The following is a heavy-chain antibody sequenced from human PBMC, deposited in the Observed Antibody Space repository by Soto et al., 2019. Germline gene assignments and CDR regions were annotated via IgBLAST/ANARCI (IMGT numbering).Heavy chain of an antibody. Sequence: ASVKVSCKTSGYTFYSYDITWVRQAPGQGLEWMGTTSVYNGDSNVAQNLQGRVTMTIDKSTATAYMDLKNLTSDDTAVYYCARARATVTSERALGYWGQGTLVTVSS. D-gene: IGHD4-17*01. V-gene: IGHV1-18*01. CDR3: ARARATVTSERALGY. CDR2: TSVYNGDS. J-gene: IGHJ4*02. CDR1: GYTFYSYD.